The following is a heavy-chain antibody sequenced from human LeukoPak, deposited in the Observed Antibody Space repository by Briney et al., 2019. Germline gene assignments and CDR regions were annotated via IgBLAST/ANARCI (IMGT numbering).Heavy chain of an antibody. J-gene: IGHJ4*02. Sequence: GGSLRLSCAASGFTISSDYMSWVRQAPGKGLEWVSVIYSDFNTYYIDSVKGRFTISRDNSKNTLYLQMNSLRAEDTAVYYCASPLGYWGQGTLVTVSS. CDR2: IYSDFNT. D-gene: IGHD3-16*01. V-gene: IGHV3-53*01. CDR1: GFTISSDY. CDR3: ASPLGY.